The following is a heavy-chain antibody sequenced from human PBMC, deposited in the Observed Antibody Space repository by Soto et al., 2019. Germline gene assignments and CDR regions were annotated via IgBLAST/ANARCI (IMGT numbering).Heavy chain of an antibody. V-gene: IGHV4-39*02. J-gene: IGHJ1*01. CDR2: MSRSGST. CDR1: GGSINTNTYY. CDR3: VGHFNARGGGHFQH. D-gene: IGHD3-10*01. Sequence: SETLSLTCAVSGGSINTNTYYWGWIRQPPGKGLEWIGSMSRSGSTHYNPSLKSRLTISLDMSKNHFSLDLRSVTAADKAVYSCVGHFNARGGGHFQHWGKGTPVTVSS.